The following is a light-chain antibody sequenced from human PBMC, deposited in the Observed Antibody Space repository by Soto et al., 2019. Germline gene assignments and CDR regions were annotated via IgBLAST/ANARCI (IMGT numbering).Light chain of an antibody. CDR2: GAS. J-gene: IGKJ1*01. CDR3: QQYGSSRWA. CDR1: QCVSSSY. Sequence: IVLTQSRGTLSLSPGERATLSCRASQCVSSSYLAWYQQKPGQAPRLLIYGASSRATGIPDRFSGSGSGTDVTLTISRLEPEDFAMYYCQQYGSSRWAFGQGTKVEIK. V-gene: IGKV3-20*01.